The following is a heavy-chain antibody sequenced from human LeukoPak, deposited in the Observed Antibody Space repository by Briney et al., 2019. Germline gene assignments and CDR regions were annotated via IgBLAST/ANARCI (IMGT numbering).Heavy chain of an antibody. V-gene: IGHV3-33*01. D-gene: IGHD3-16*01. J-gene: IGHJ4*02. CDR1: GFTFSSYG. CDR3: VRDWGKGDY. CDR2: IWYDGSNK. Sequence: GGSLRLSCAASGFTFSSYGMHWVRQAPGKGLEWVSLIWYDGSNKYYADSVKGRFTISRDNSKNTLYLQMNSLRAEDTAVYYCVRDWGKGDYWGQGTLVTVSS.